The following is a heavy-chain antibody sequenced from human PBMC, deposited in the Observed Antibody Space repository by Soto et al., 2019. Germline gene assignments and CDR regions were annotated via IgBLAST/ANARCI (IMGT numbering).Heavy chain of an antibody. CDR3: ARVGYGVDKLSY. Sequence: PSETLSLTCTVSCGSINNAEDNWTWIRQPPGKGLEYIGYITYSGNTFYKSSLKSRIKMSVDVSKNVFSLRLTSVAASDTAVYFCARVGYGVDKLSYWGPGMSVTVSS. V-gene: IGHV4-30-4*01. J-gene: IGHJ4*02. CDR2: ITYSGNT. D-gene: IGHD4-17*01. CDR1: CGSINNAEDN.